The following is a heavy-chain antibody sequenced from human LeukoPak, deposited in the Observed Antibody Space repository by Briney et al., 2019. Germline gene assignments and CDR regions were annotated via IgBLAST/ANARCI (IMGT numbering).Heavy chain of an antibody. J-gene: IGHJ4*02. D-gene: IGHD3-22*01. Sequence: PGGSLRLSCAASGFTFSSYGMHWVRQAPGKGLEWVAVISYDGSNKYYADSVKGRFTISRDNSKSTLYLQMNSLRAEDTAVYYCAKPDYYDSSGYYHGDYFDYWGQGTLVTVSS. CDR2: ISYDGSNK. CDR3: AKPDYYDSSGYYHGDYFDY. V-gene: IGHV3-30*18. CDR1: GFTFSSYG.